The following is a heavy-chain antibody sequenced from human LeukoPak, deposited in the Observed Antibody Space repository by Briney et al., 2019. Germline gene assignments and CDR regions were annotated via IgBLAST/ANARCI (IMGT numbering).Heavy chain of an antibody. Sequence: AGGSLRLSCAASGFTFNSYSMYWVRQAPGKGLEWVSSISSSSSHMIYADSVRGRFRLSRDKANNAVYLQMNSLRAEDTAVYYWVRDSGSSYGYYFLHWGQGSLVTVSS. D-gene: IGHD1-26*01. V-gene: IGHV3-21*01. CDR1: GFTFNSYS. CDR2: ISSSSSHM. J-gene: IGHJ1*01. CDR3: VRDSGSSYGYYFLH.